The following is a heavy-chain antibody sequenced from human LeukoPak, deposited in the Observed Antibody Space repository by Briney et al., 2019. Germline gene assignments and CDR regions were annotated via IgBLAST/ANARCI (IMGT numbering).Heavy chain of an antibody. J-gene: IGHJ5*02. D-gene: IGHD3-22*01. CDR1: GASISSYY. V-gene: IGHV4-59*01. CDR2: IYYSGST. CDR3: ARHRYYYDSSGYYYQP. Sequence: PSETLSLTCTVSGASISSYYWSWIQHPPGKGLEWIGYIYYSGSTNYNPSLKSRVTISVDTSKNQFSLRLSSVTAADTAVYYCARHRYYYDSSGYYYQPWGQGTLVTVSS.